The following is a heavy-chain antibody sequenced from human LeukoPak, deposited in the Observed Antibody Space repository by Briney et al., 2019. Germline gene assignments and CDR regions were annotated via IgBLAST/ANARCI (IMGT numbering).Heavy chain of an antibody. D-gene: IGHD3-22*01. J-gene: IGHJ2*01. CDR1: GGSISSGSYY. CDR3: ARALVDYYDSSGYYHPDWYFDL. V-gene: IGHV4-61*02. CDR2: IYTSGST. Sequence: SETLSLTCTVSGGSISSGSYYWSWIRQPAGKGLEWIGRIYTSGSTNYNPSLKSRVTISVDTSKNQFSLKLSSVTAADTAVYYCARALVDYYDSSGYYHPDWYFDLWGRGTPVTVSS.